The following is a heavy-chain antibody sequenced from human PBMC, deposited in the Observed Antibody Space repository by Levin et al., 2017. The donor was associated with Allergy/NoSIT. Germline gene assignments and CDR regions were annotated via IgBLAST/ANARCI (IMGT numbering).Heavy chain of an antibody. CDR2: TRNKANSYTT. D-gene: IGHD2-2*01. J-gene: IGHJ4*02. CDR3: ARVSSTWEQGFDY. CDR1: GFTFSDHY. V-gene: IGHV3-72*01. Sequence: PGGSLRLSCAASGFTFSDHYMDWVRQAPGKGLEWVGRTRNKANSYTTEYAASVKGRFTISRDDSKNSLYLQMNSLKTEDTAVYYCARVSSTWEQGFDYWGQGTLVTVSS.